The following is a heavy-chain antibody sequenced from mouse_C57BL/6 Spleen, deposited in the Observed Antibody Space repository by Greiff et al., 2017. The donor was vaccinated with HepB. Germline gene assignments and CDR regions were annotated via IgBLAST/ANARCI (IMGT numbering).Heavy chain of an antibody. J-gene: IGHJ4*01. V-gene: IGHV5-17*01. CDR1: GFTFSDYG. Sequence: EVKLVESGGGLVKPGGSLKLSCAASGFTFSDYGMHWVRQAPEKGLEWVAYISSGSSTIYYADTVKGRFTISRDNAKNTLCLQMTSLRSEDTAMYYCERAAPNYGSSLYYAMDYWGQGTSVTVSS. CDR2: ISSGSSTI. CDR3: ERAAPNYGSSLYYAMDY. D-gene: IGHD1-1*01.